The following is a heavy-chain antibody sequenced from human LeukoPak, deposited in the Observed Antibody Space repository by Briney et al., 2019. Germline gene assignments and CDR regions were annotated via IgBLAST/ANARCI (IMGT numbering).Heavy chain of an antibody. Sequence: SQTLSLTCTVSGGSISSGSYYWSWIRQPAGKGLEWIGRIYTSGSTNYNPSLKSRVTISVDTSKNQFSLKLSSVTAADTAVYYCAREAAGLAPGDYWGQGTLVTVSS. CDR1: GGSISSGSYY. V-gene: IGHV4-61*02. CDR2: IYTSGST. J-gene: IGHJ4*02. D-gene: IGHD6-13*01. CDR3: AREAAGLAPGDY.